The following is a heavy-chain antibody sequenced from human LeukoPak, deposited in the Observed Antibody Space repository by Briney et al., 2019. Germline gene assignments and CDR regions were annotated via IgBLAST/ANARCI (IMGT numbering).Heavy chain of an antibody. CDR1: GGSISSYY. CDR3: ARDYGEYSSSWYVAN. CDR2: IYTSGST. D-gene: IGHD6-13*01. J-gene: IGHJ4*02. Sequence: SETLSLTCTVSGGSISSYYWSWIRQPAGKGLEWIGRIYTSGSTNYNPSLKSRVTMSVDTSKNQFSLKLSSVTAADTAVYYCARDYGEYSSSWYVANWGQGTLVTVSS. V-gene: IGHV4-4*07.